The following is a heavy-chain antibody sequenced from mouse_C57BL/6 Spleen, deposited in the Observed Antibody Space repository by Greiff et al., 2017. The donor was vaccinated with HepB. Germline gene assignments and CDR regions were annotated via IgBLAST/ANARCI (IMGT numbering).Heavy chain of an antibody. Sequence: VQLEESGPELVKPGASVKISCKASGYAFSSSWMNWVKQRPGKGLEWIGRIYPEDGDTNYNGKFKGKATLTADKSSSTAYMQLSSLTSEDSAVYFCARSRGSSFGWYFDVWGKGTSVTVSS. CDR1: GYAFSSSW. CDR2: IYPEDGDT. V-gene: IGHV1-82*01. CDR3: ARSRGSSFGWYFDV. J-gene: IGHJ1*03. D-gene: IGHD1-1*01.